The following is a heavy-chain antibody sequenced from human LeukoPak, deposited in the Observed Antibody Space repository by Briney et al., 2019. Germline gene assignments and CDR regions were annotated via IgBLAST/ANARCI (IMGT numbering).Heavy chain of an antibody. CDR2: ISGSGGKT. CDR3: AKDGRSSSSWYYY. CDR1: EFTFSNYV. Sequence: GGSLRLSCVASEFTFSNYVMSWVRQAPGKGLEWVSVISGSGGKTNYADSVKGRFTISRDNSKNTLYLQMNSLRAEDTAVYYCAKDGRSSSSWYYYWGQGTLVTVSS. J-gene: IGHJ4*02. D-gene: IGHD6-13*01. V-gene: IGHV3-23*01.